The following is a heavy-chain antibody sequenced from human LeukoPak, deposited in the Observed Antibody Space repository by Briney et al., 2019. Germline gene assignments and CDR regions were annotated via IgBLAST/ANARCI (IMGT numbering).Heavy chain of an antibody. CDR3: ARISFKQWLEYYFDY. Sequence: GGSLRLSCAASGFTFSSYWMSWVRQAPGKGLEWVANIKQDGSEKYYVDSVKGRFTISRGNAKNSLYLQMNSLRAEDTAVYYCARISFKQWLEYYFDYWGQGTLVTVSS. D-gene: IGHD6-19*01. J-gene: IGHJ4*02. CDR2: IKQDGSEK. V-gene: IGHV3-7*01. CDR1: GFTFSSYW.